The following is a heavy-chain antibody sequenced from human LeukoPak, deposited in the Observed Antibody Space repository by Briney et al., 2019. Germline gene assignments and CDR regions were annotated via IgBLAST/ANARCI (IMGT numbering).Heavy chain of an antibody. CDR3: ARPTRYGGSSVAFLY. D-gene: IGHD4-23*01. V-gene: IGHV3-21*01. CDR2: ISGGSGSSSYI. CDR1: GFTFSRYT. J-gene: IGHJ4*02. Sequence: GGSLRLSCAVSGFTFSRYTMNWVRQVPGKGLEWVSCISGGSGSSSYIYYADSVKGRFTISRDNAKNSLYLQMNSLRAEDTAVYYCARPTRYGGSSVAFLYWGQGTLVTVSS.